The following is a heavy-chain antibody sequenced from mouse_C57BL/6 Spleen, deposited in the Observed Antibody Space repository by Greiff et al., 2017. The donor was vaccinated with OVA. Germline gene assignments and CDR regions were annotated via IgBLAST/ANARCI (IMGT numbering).Heavy chain of an antibody. CDR1: GYTFTSYW. Sequence: VQLQQPGAELVKPGASVKLSCKASGYTFTSYWMHWVKQRPGQGLEWIGMIHPNSGSTNYNEKFKSKATLTVDKSSSTAYMQLSSLTSEDSAVYYCARLTGTGWYFDVWGTGTTVTVSS. CDR2: IHPNSGST. V-gene: IGHV1-64*01. D-gene: IGHD4-1*01. J-gene: IGHJ1*03. CDR3: ARLTGTGWYFDV.